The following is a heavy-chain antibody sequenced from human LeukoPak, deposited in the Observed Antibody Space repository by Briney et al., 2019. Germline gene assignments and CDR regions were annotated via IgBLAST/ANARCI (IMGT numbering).Heavy chain of an antibody. D-gene: IGHD3-10*01. Sequence: GGSLRLSCAASGFTFSSFGMGWVRQASGKGLEWVSTFGISGSTYFSDSVKGRFTISRDTPKNTLYLQMDSLRAEDTAVYYCARSGPYYFDYWGQGTLVTVSS. CDR3: ARSGPYYFDY. CDR2: FGISGST. V-gene: IGHV3-23*01. CDR1: GFTFSSFG. J-gene: IGHJ4*02.